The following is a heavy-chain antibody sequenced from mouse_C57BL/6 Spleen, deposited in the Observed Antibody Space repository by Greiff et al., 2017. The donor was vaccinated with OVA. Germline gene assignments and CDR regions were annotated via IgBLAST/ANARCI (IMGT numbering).Heavy chain of an antibody. D-gene: IGHD6-5*01. Sequence: EVQLQQSGGDLVKPGGSLKLSCAASGFTFSSYGMSWVRQTPDKRLEWVATISSGGSYTYYPDSVKGRFTISRDNAKNTLYLQMSSLKSEDTAMYYCARHESLYYYAMDYWGQGTSVTVSS. V-gene: IGHV5-6*01. CDR1: GFTFSSYG. J-gene: IGHJ4*01. CDR2: ISSGGSYT. CDR3: ARHESLYYYAMDY.